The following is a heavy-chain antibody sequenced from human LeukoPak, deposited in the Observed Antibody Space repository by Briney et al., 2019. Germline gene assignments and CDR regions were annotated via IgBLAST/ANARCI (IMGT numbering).Heavy chain of an antibody. CDR1: GDSVSRSDSY. CDR3: ARRRYYDGSGYLE. V-gene: IGHV4-39*01. CDR2: IYYSGRT. Sequence: SETLSLTCSVSGDSVSRSDSYWDWTRQPPGKGLEWIGTIYYSGRTYYSPSLKSRVTMSVDPSNNQFSLTLRPVTAADTAVYYCARRRYYDGSGYLEWGQGTLLSVSS. D-gene: IGHD3-22*01. J-gene: IGHJ1*01.